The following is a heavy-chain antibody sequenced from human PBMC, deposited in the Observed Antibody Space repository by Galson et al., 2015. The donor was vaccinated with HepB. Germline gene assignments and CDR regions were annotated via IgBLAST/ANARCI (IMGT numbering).Heavy chain of an antibody. Sequence: TLSLTCSVSGGSISTTTYYWGWIRQPPGKGLEWIGSLYSSGSTYYNPSLKSRITILVDTSINQFSLKLSSVTAADTAVYYCATRTMGAAPGHYFDYWGQGTLVTVSS. CDR1: GGSISTTTYY. CDR3: ATRTMGAAPGHYFDY. V-gene: IGHV4-39*07. J-gene: IGHJ4*02. D-gene: IGHD6-13*01. CDR2: LYSSGST.